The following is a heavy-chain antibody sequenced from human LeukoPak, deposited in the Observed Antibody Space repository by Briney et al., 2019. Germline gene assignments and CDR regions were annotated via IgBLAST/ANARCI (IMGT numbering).Heavy chain of an antibody. D-gene: IGHD2-8*01. CDR3: ANLGYCTNGVCPRGY. V-gene: IGHV3-11*01. CDR1: GFTFSDYY. J-gene: IGHJ4*02. CDR2: ISSSGSTI. Sequence: GGSLRLSCAASGFTFSDYYMSWIRQAPGKGLEWVSYISSSGSTIYYADSVKGRFTISRDNAKNSLYLQMNSLRAEDTAVYYCANLGYCTNGVCPRGYWGQGTLVTVSS.